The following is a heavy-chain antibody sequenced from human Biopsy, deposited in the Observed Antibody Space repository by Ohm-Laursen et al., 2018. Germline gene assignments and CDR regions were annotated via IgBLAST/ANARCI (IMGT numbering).Heavy chain of an antibody. Sequence: GTLSLTCTVSGGSIGGSGDYWSWIRQPPGKGLEWIGYISDTGTTNYNPSLRGRVAMSVDTSKNQFSLQLTSVTAGDTAMFFCARLFRLDDYWNDDPPDGFDVWGQGTMVTVSS. CDR3: ARLFRLDDYWNDDPPDGFDV. J-gene: IGHJ3*01. CDR1: GGSIGGSGDY. D-gene: IGHD3-3*01. V-gene: IGHV4-61*08. CDR2: ISDTGTT.